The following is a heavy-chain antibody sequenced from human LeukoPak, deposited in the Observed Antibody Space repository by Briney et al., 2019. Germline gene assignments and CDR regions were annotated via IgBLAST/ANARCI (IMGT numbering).Heavy chain of an antibody. CDR1: GFIFSTYS. CDR2: ISSSGSTI. V-gene: IGHV3-48*04. CDR3: ARGGLGSWTFDS. D-gene: IGHD1-26*01. Sequence: GGSLRLSCAASGFIFSTYSMNWVRQAPGKGLEWVSYISSSGSTIYYADSVKGRFTISRDNAKYSLYLQMNSLRAEDTAVYYCARGGLGSWTFDSWCQGTLVTVSS. J-gene: IGHJ4*02.